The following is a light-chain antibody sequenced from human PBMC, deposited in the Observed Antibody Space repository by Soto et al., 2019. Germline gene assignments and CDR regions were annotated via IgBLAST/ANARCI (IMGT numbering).Light chain of an antibody. J-gene: IGLJ2*01. V-gene: IGLV1-40*01. CDR3: QSYDGSLSGPVV. CDR1: RSNIGAGFD. CDR2: DNN. Sequence: QPVLTQPPSVSGAPGQRVTICCTGTRSNIGAGFDVHWYQQLPGTAPKLLIYDNNNRPSGVPDRFSGSKSGTSASLAITGLQAEDEADYYRQSYDGSLSGPVVFGGGTKLTVL.